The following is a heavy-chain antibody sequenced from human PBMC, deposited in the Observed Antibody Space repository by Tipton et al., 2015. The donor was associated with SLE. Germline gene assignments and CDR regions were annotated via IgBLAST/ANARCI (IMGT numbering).Heavy chain of an antibody. CDR2: ISYDGSNK. CDR3: ARDWSALDI. V-gene: IGHV3-30*04. CDR1: GFTFSSYA. J-gene: IGHJ3*02. Sequence: SLRLSCAASGFTFSSYAMHWVRQAPGKGLEWVAVISYDGSNKYYADSVKGRFTISRDNSKNTLYLQMNSLRAEDTAVYYCARDWSALDIWGQGTMVTVSS. D-gene: IGHD3-3*01.